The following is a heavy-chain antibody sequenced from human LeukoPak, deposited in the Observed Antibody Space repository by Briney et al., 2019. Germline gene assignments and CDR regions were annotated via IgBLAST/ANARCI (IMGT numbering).Heavy chain of an antibody. V-gene: IGHV3-11*01. D-gene: IGHD6-13*01. Sequence: GGSLRLSCAASGFTFSDYYMTWIRQAPGKGLEWVSYVSNTGSTIYFADSVRGRFTISRDNAKNTLYLQMNSLRAEDTAVYYCAKDFGSSWFYDAFDIWGQGTMVTVSS. J-gene: IGHJ3*02. CDR2: VSNTGSTI. CDR1: GFTFSDYY. CDR3: AKDFGSSWFYDAFDI.